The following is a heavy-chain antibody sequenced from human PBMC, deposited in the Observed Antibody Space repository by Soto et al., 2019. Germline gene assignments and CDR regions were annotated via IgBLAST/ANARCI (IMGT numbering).Heavy chain of an antibody. D-gene: IGHD2-2*01. CDR2: IYYSGST. CDR1: GGSISSGGYY. V-gene: IGHV4-31*03. J-gene: IGHJ5*02. CDR3: ARWGSLVVPAAIGWFDP. Sequence: QVQLQESGPGLVKPSQTLSLTCTVSGGSISSGGYYWSWIRQHPGKGLEWIGYIYYSGSTYYNPSLKSRVTISVDTSKNQFSLKLSSVTAADTAVCYCARWGSLVVPAAIGWFDPWGQGTLVTVSS.